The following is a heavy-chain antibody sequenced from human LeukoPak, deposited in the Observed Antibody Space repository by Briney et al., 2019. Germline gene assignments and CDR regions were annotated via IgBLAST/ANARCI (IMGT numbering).Heavy chain of an antibody. D-gene: IGHD6-13*01. J-gene: IGHJ5*02. CDR3: ARAVAAAGDWFDP. CDR2: IYYSGST. V-gene: IGHV4-59*01. CDR1: GGSISSYY. Sequence: SETLSLTCTVSGGSISSYYWSWIRHPPGKGLEWIGYIYYSGSTNYNLSLKSRVTISVDTSKNQFSLKLSSVTAADTAVYYCARAVAAAGDWFDPWGQGTLVTVSS.